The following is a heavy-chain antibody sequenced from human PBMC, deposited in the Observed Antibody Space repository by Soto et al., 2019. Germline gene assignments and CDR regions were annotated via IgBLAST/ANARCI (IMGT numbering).Heavy chain of an antibody. D-gene: IGHD5-18*01. CDR2: IIPIFGTS. J-gene: IGHJ4*02. V-gene: IGHV1-69*06. Sequence: QVQLVQSGAEVKKPGSSVKVSCKASGGTFSSYAISWVRXAXVXALEWMGGIIPIFGTSNYAQKFQGRVTITADKSTSTAYMELSSLRSEDTDVYYCARLGYSYGRWGQGTLVTVSS. CDR1: GGTFSSYA. CDR3: ARLGYSYGR.